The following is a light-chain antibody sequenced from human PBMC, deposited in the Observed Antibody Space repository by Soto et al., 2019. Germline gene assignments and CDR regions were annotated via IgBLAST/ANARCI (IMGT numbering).Light chain of an antibody. Sequence: EIVLTQSPANLSLSPGERATLSCRASQSVSSSYLAWYQQKPGQAPRLLIYGASSRATGIPARFSGSGSGTEFTLTISSLQSEDFAVYYCQQYNNWPVTFGQGTKVDI. CDR1: QSVSSSY. V-gene: IGKV3D-7*01. J-gene: IGKJ1*01. CDR3: QQYNNWPVT. CDR2: GAS.